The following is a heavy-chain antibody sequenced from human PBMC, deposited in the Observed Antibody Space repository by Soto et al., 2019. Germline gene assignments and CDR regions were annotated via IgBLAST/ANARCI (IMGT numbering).Heavy chain of an antibody. V-gene: IGHV1-8*01. D-gene: IGHD6-13*01. CDR1: GYTFTSYY. CDR3: ARGPISSWDWGYFDY. CDR2: MNPNSGNT. Sequence: GASVKVSFKASGYTFTSYYMNWVRQATGQGLEWMGWMNPNSGNTGYAQKFQGRVTMTRNTSISTAYMELSSLRSEDTAVYYCARGPISSWDWGYFDYWGQGTLVTVSS. J-gene: IGHJ4*02.